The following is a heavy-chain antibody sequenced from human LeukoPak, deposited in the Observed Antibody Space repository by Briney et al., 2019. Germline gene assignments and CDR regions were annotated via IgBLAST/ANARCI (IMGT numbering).Heavy chain of an antibody. CDR3: ARVGRDYDILTGYYGY. V-gene: IGHV1-2*02. CDR2: INPNSGGT. D-gene: IGHD3-9*01. CDR1: GYTFTGYY. J-gene: IGHJ4*02. Sequence: ASVKVPCKASGYTFTGYYMHWVRQAPGQGLEWMGWINPNSGGTNYAQKFQGRVTMTRDTSISTAYMELSRLRSDDTAVYYCARVGRDYDILTGYYGYWGQGTLVTVSS.